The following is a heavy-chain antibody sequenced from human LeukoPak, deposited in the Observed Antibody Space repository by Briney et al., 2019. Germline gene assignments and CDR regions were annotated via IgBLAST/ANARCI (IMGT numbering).Heavy chain of an antibody. D-gene: IGHD5-18*01. CDR3: ASGGVTVYSYGPDY. CDR2: IIPEFEET. Sequence: SVKVSCKAIGGIFSKWSISWVRQAPGQGFEWVGTIIPEFEETHYTQKLQGRVTISADDSATAAYMELSSLRSDDTAVYYCASGGVTVYSYGPDYWGQGTLVAVSS. J-gene: IGHJ4*02. V-gene: IGHV1-69*15. CDR1: GGIFSKWS.